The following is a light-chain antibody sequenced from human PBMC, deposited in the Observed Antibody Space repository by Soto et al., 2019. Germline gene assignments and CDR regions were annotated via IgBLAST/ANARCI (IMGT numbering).Light chain of an antibody. Sequence: EIVLTQSPATLSLSPGERATLSCRASQSVSRSLAWYQQKPGQAPRLLIYGASDRATGIPARFSGSGSGTDFTLTISSLEPEDFAVYFCQQRSNWPPLTFGGGTKVETK. J-gene: IGKJ4*01. CDR3: QQRSNWPPLT. CDR2: GAS. V-gene: IGKV3-11*01. CDR1: QSVSRS.